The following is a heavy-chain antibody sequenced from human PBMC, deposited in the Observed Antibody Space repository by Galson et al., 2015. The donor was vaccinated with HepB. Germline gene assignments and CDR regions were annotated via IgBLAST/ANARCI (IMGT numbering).Heavy chain of an antibody. D-gene: IGHD2-2*02. Sequence: SLRLSCAASGFTFSSYWMSWVRQAPGKGREGVAKIKQDGGGNYMWASGRGRLTISRDNAKNSLYLQMKSLRAEDTAVYYCARLEDVVVPAAITGQARDHYYYYYYMDVWGKGTTVTVSS. CDR3: ARLEDVVVPAAITGQARDHYYYYYYMDV. J-gene: IGHJ6*03. V-gene: IGHV3-7*01. CDR1: GFTFSSYW. CDR2: IKQDGGGN.